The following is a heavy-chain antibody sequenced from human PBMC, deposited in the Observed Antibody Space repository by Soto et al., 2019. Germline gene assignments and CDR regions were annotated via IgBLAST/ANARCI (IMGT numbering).Heavy chain of an antibody. CDR2: ISSSSSFI. J-gene: IGHJ4*02. V-gene: IGHV3-21*01. CDR3: AVGEETGTPYFGN. CDR1: GFTFSSYG. D-gene: IGHD1-7*01. Sequence: EVQLLESGGGLVKPGGSLRLSCTASGFTFSSYGMNWVRRAPGKGLEWVSSISSSSSFIYSAGSVKGRFTISRDNAKNSLYLQMNSLRAEDTAVYYCAVGEETGTPYFGNWGQGTLVTVSS.